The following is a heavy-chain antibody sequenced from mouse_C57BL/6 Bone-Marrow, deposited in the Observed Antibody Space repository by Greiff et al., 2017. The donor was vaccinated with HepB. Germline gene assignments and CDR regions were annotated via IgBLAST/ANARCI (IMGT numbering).Heavy chain of an antibody. CDR1: GYTFTSYW. D-gene: IGHD2-4*01. V-gene: IGHV1-55*01. Sequence: QVQLQHPGAELVKPGASVKISCKASGYTFTSYWITWVKQRPGQGLEWIGDIYPGSGSTNYNEKFKSKATLTVDTSSSTAYMQLSSLTSEDSAVYYGAKEGLRRVPSDYWGQGTLVTVSA. CDR2: IYPGSGST. J-gene: IGHJ3*01. CDR3: AKEGLRRVPSDY.